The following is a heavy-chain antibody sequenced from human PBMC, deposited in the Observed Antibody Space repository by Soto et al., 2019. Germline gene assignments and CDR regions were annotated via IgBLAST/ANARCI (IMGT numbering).Heavy chain of an antibody. D-gene: IGHD3-3*01. CDR2: FIPVYRTL. J-gene: IGHJ4*02. CDR1: GGSFGNSA. Sequence: QVQLVQSGAEVKKPGSSGKVSCKASGGSFGNSAINWVRQTPGHGLEWLGGFIPVYRTLNYAQKFQGRVTITAAEPTGTAFMTVSSLASADTAVYYCSTGVIWIGYFTVDSWGQGTRVTVSS. CDR3: STGVIWIGYFTVDS. V-gene: IGHV1-69*01.